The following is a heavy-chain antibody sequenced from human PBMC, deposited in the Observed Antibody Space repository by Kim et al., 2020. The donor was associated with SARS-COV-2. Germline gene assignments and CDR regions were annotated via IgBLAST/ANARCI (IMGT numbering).Heavy chain of an antibody. J-gene: IGHJ4*02. CDR1: GFTFGDYA. CDR2: IRSKAYGGTT. V-gene: IGHV3-49*03. D-gene: IGHD3-22*01. CDR3: TRDQRGYYDSSGYYNFDY. Sequence: GGSLRLSCTASGFTFGDYAMSWFRQAPGKGLEWVGFIRSKAYGGTTEYAASVKGRFTISRDDSKSIAYLQMNSLKTEDTAVYYCTRDQRGYYDSSGYYNFDYWGQGTLVTVSS.